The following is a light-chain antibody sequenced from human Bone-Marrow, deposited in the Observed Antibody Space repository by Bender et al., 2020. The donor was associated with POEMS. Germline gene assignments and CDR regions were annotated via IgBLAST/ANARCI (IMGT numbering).Light chain of an antibody. J-gene: IGLJ2*01. Sequence: QSALTQPASVSGSPGQSITISCTGTSSDVGSYNVVSWYQQHPGKAPQVMIYEGSKRPSGVPARFSGSKSDNTASLTVSGLQAEDEADYHCCSYAGSNTLVFGGGTKLTVL. CDR2: EGS. V-gene: IGLV2-23*01. CDR1: SSDVGSYNV. CDR3: CSYAGSNTLV.